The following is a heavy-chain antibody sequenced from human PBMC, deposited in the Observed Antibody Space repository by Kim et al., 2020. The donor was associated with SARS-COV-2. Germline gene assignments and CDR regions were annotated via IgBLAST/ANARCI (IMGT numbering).Heavy chain of an antibody. J-gene: IGHJ4*02. CDR2: INPNTGGT. CDR1: GYTFTGYY. Sequence: ASVKVSCKASGYTFTGYYMHWVRQAPGQGLEWMGWINPNTGGTSYAQKFQGRVTMTRDTSFSTAYMELSRLRSDDTAVYYCARGGGVVVVPTIWGQGTLVTVSS. V-gene: IGHV1-2*02. CDR3: ARGGGVVVVPTI. D-gene: IGHD2-15*01.